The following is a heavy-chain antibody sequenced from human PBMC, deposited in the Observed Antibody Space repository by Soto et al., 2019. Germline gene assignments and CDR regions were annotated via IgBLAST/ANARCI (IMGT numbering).Heavy chain of an antibody. CDR2: LSGSGTST. Sequence: GGSLRLSCAASGFTFSSYAMGWVRQAPGKGLEWVSGLSGSGTSTYYADSVKGRFTISRDNSKNTLYLQMNSLRAEDTAVYYCAKTSSSSGSPFDYLGQGTLVTVSS. J-gene: IGHJ4*02. CDR3: AKTSSSSGSPFDY. CDR1: GFTFSSYA. D-gene: IGHD6-19*01. V-gene: IGHV3-23*01.